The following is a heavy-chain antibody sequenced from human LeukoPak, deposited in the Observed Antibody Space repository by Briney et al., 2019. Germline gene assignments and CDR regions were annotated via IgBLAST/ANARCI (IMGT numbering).Heavy chain of an antibody. Sequence: GGSLRLSCAASGFTFSSYAKSWVRQAPGKGLEWVSAISGSGGSTYYADSVKGRFTISRDNSKNTLYLQMNSLRAEDTAVYYCAKVGIVVVPAAIYPDYWGQGTLVTVSS. V-gene: IGHV3-23*01. CDR1: GFTFSSYA. CDR2: ISGSGGST. CDR3: AKVGIVVVPAAIYPDY. D-gene: IGHD2-2*03. J-gene: IGHJ4*02.